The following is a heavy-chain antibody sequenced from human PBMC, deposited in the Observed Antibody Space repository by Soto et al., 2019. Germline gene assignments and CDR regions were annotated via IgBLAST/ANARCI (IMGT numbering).Heavy chain of an antibody. CDR1: GFTFSTYT. J-gene: IGHJ4*02. CDR3: AREWSISVAATGY. V-gene: IGHV3-30-3*01. Sequence: SLRLSCAASGFTFSTYTMYWVRQAPGKGLEWVAGISNNGINTHYADSVKGRFTISRDNSKNTLYVQMNSLGAEDTAVYYCAREWSISVAATGYWGQGTLVIVSS. D-gene: IGHD6-19*01. CDR2: ISNNGINT.